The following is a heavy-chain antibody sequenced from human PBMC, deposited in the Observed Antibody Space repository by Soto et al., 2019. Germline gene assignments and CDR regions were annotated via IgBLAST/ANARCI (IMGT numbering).Heavy chain of an antibody. V-gene: IGHV1-69*01. CDR1: GGTFSSYA. D-gene: IGHD3-22*01. CDR2: IIPIFGTA. Sequence: QVQLVQSGAEVKKPGSSVKVSCKASGGTFSSYAISWVRQAPGQGLEWMGGIIPIFGTANYAQKFQGRVTITADESTSTVYMELSSLRSEDTAVYYCASLNYYDSSGYYPRAPAWGQGTLVTVSS. CDR3: ASLNYYDSSGYYPRAPA. J-gene: IGHJ1*01.